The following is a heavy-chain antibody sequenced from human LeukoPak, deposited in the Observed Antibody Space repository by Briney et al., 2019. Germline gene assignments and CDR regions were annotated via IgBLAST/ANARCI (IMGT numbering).Heavy chain of an antibody. CDR2: INHSGST. Sequence: PSETLSLTCAVYGGSFSGYYWSWIRQPPGKGLEWIGEINHSGSTNYNPSLKSRVTISVDTSKNQFSLKLSSVTAADTAVYYCAGGRGGGYSYGPYYFDYWGQGTLVTVSS. CDR3: AGGRGGGYSYGPYYFDY. CDR1: GGSFSGYY. V-gene: IGHV4-34*01. J-gene: IGHJ4*02. D-gene: IGHD5-18*01.